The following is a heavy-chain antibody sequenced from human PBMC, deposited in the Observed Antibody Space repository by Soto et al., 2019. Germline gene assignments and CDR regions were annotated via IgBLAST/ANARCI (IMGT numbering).Heavy chain of an antibody. D-gene: IGHD4-17*01. CDR3: ARVALGYDYADV. V-gene: IGHV1-46*02. CDR1: GYTFNAYY. J-gene: IGHJ6*02. CDR2: INPSGDGT. Sequence: ASLKGSCKGVGYTFNAYYMHWVRQAPGQGLEWMGVINPSGDGTSYAQKFQGRVTMTRDTSTSTVYMELSSLRSEDTAVYYCARVALGYDYADVWGQGTTVTVSS.